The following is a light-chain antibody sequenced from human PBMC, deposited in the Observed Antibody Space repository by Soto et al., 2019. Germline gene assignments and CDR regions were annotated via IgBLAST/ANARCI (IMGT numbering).Light chain of an antibody. CDR3: AAWDDSLSGVV. Sequence: QSVLTQPPSASGTPGQRVTISCSGSSSNIGSNFIYWYPQLPGTAPKLLIYRNNERPSGVPDRFSGSKSGTSASLAISGLRSEDEADYHCAAWDDSLSGVVFGGGTKLTVL. CDR2: RNN. V-gene: IGLV1-47*01. J-gene: IGLJ2*01. CDR1: SSNIGSNF.